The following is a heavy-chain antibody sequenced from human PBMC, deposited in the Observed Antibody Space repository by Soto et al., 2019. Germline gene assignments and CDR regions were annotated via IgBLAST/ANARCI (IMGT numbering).Heavy chain of an antibody. J-gene: IGHJ4*02. V-gene: IGHV1-3*01. CDR3: ARPVGGIAARPDFDY. Sequence: QVQLVQSGAEVKKPGASVKVSCKSSGYTFTSYAMHLVRQAPGQRLEWMGWINAGNGNTKYSQKFQGRVTITRDTSASTAYMELSSLRSEDTAVYYCARPVGGIAARPDFDYWGQGTLVTVSS. D-gene: IGHD6-6*01. CDR2: INAGNGNT. CDR1: GYTFTSYA.